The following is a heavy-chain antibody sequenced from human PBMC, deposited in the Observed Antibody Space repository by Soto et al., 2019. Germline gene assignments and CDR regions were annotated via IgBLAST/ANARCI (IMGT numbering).Heavy chain of an antibody. CDR3: ARDLRNPYYDILTGYPPYYYYYMDV. J-gene: IGHJ6*03. CDR1: GDSVSSNSAA. V-gene: IGHV6-1*01. Sequence: SPTLSLTCAISGDSVSSNSAAWHWIRQSPSRGLEWLGRTYYRSKWYNDYAVSVKSRITINPDPSKNQFSLQLNSVTPEDTAVYYCARDLRNPYYDILTGYPPYYYYYMDVWGKGTTVTVSS. CDR2: TYYRSKWYN. D-gene: IGHD3-9*01.